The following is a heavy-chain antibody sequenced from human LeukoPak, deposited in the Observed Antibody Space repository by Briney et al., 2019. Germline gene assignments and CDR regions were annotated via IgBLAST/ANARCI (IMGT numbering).Heavy chain of an antibody. Sequence: ASVKVSCKASGYNFIDYNIHWVRRAPGQGLEWMAWINHNIGVTNYAPKFQGRVSLTRDTSIRTAYMELSSLRSDDTAVYYCALRRQSGAFFDFWAQGTLITVSS. CDR2: INHNIGVT. CDR3: ALRRQSGAFFDF. V-gene: IGHV1-2*02. D-gene: IGHD4-17*01. J-gene: IGHJ4*02. CDR1: GYNFIDYN.